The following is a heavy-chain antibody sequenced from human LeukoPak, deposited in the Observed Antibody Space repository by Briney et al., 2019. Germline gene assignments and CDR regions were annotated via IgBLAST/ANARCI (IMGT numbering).Heavy chain of an antibody. J-gene: IGHJ6*02. CDR3: TRAHLHSYSSMDV. CDR2: IDTGGDT. V-gene: IGHV3-13*01. CDR1: GFTFSPYD. Sequence: GGSLRLSCAASGFTFSPYDMHWLRQVTGKGREWLSAIDTGGDTYYSASVKGRFTISRENAKNSFYLQMNSLRAGDTAVYYCTRAHLHSYSSMDVWGQGTTVTVSS.